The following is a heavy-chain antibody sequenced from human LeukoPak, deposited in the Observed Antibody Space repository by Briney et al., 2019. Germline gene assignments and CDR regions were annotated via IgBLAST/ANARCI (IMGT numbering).Heavy chain of an antibody. CDR2: IYYSGST. D-gene: IGHD3-22*01. Sequence: SETLSLTCTVSGGSISSSSYYWGWIRQPPGKGLEWIGSIYYSGSTYYNPSLKSRVTMSVDTSKNQFSLKLSSVTAADTAVYYCANLYDSSGYYSSGHPLWGQGTLVTVSS. CDR1: GGSISSSSYY. CDR3: ANLYDSSGYYSSGHPL. V-gene: IGHV4-39*07. J-gene: IGHJ4*02.